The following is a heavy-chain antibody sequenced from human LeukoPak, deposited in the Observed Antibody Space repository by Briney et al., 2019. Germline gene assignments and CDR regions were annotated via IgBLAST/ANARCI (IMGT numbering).Heavy chain of an antibody. J-gene: IGHJ4*02. CDR2: ISWNSGSI. V-gene: IGHV3-9*01. Sequence: GRSLRLSCAASGFTFDDYAMHWVRQAPGKGLEWVSGISWNSGSIGYADSVKGRFTISRDNAKNTLYLQMNSLRAEDTAVYYCARDSPGSGGDFDYWGQGTLVTVSS. D-gene: IGHD3-10*01. CDR3: ARDSPGSGGDFDY. CDR1: GFTFDDYA.